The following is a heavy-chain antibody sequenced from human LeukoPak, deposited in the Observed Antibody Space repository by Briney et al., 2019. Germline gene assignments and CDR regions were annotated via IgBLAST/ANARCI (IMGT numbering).Heavy chain of an antibody. D-gene: IGHD3-9*01. CDR2: IYYSGST. V-gene: IGHV4-59*08. Sequence: GSLRLSCAASGFTFSSYAMSWIRQPPGKGLEWIGYIYYSGSTNYNPSLKSRVTISVDTSKNQFSLKLSSVTAADTAVYYCARGIRASDYEGYFDWLSIAYYFDYWGQGTLVTVSS. CDR1: GFTFSSYA. J-gene: IGHJ4*02. CDR3: ARGIRASDYEGYFDWLSIAYYFDY.